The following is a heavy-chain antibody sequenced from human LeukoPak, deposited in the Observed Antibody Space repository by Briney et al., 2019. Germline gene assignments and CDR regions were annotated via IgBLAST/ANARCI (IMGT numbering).Heavy chain of an antibody. CDR2: INPNSGGT. CDR1: GYTFTSYY. D-gene: IGHD2-2*01. Sequence: ASVKVSCKASGYTFTSYYMHWVRQAPGQGLEWMGWINPNSGGTNYAQKFQGWVTMTRDTSISTAYMELSRLRSDDTAVYYCARERDIVVVPAAGGGGSGSYPYFDYWGQGTLVTVSS. V-gene: IGHV1-2*04. CDR3: ARERDIVVVPAAGGGGSGSYPYFDY. J-gene: IGHJ4*02.